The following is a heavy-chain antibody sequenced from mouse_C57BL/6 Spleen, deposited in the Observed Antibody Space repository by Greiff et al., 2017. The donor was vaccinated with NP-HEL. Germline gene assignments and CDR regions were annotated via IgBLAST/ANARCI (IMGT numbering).Heavy chain of an antibody. CDR2: IDPEDGET. V-gene: IGHV14-2*01. J-gene: IGHJ4*01. CDR1: GFNIKDYY. CDR3: ARSAGDYEGEAYYAMDY. D-gene: IGHD2-4*01. Sequence: EVQGVESGAELVKPGASVKLSCTASGFNIKDYYMHWVKQRTEQGLEWIGRIDPEDGETKYAPKFQGKATITADTSSNTAYLQLSSLTSEDTAVYYCARSAGDYEGEAYYAMDYWGQGTSVTVSS.